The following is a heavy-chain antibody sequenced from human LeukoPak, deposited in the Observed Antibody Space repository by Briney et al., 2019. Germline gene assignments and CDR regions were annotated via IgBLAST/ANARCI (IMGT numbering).Heavy chain of an antibody. Sequence: GESLKISCKGSGYSFTSYWIGWVRQMPGKGLEWMGIIYPGDSDTRYSPSFQGQVTISDDKSISTAYLQWSSLKASDTAMYYCARPNDYCSSTSCYGAFDIWGQGTMVTVSS. CDR1: GYSFTSYW. D-gene: IGHD2-2*01. CDR3: ARPNDYCSSTSCYGAFDI. J-gene: IGHJ3*02. CDR2: IYPGDSDT. V-gene: IGHV5-51*01.